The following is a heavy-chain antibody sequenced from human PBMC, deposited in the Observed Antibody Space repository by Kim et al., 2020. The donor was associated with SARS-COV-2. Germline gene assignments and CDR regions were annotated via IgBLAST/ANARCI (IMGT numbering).Heavy chain of an antibody. D-gene: IGHD3-10*01. Sequence: TNYAQKFQGRVTMTRDTSISTAYMELSRLRSDDTAVYYCAREPYRGVGDYWGQGTLVTVSS. J-gene: IGHJ4*02. V-gene: IGHV1-2*02. CDR2: T. CDR3: AREPYRGVGDY.